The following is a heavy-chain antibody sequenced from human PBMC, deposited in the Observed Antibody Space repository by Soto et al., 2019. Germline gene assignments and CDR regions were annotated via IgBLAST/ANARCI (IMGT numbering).Heavy chain of an antibody. J-gene: IGHJ4*02. CDR2: IDYNGVT. Sequence: SETLSLTCTVSGGPIYMSGYYWGCMRQPPGRGLEWIGNIDYNGVTYSNPSLKSRVTISRDTSKNQFSLKLTSVTAADTALYYCGKVLVGATGHTDSDSWGPGTLVTVSS. V-gene: IGHV4-39*01. D-gene: IGHD2-15*01. CDR3: GKVLVGATGHTDSDS. CDR1: GGPIYMSGYY.